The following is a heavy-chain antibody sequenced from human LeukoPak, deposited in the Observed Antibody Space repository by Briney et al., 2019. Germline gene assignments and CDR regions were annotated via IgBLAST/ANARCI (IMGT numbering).Heavy chain of an antibody. CDR1: GFTFSSYA. Sequence: PGGSLRLSCAASGFTFSSYAMGWVRQAPGQGLEWVSAISGSGGSTYYADSVKGRFTISRDNSKNTLYLQMNSLRAEDTAVYYCARRSYDFWSGYYPPGDYYYYGMDVWGQGTTVTVSS. J-gene: IGHJ6*02. CDR2: ISGSGGST. D-gene: IGHD3-3*01. V-gene: IGHV3-23*01. CDR3: ARRSYDFWSGYYPPGDYYYYGMDV.